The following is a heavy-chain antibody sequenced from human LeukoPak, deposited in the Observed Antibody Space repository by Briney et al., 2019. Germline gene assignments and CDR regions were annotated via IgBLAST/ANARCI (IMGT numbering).Heavy chain of an antibody. J-gene: IGHJ4*02. CDR2: INPNTGGT. CDR1: GYTFTGYY. Sequence: GASVKVSCKASGYTFTGYYLQWVRQAPGQGLEWMGWINPNTGGTNYAQKFQGRVTMTRDTSISTAYMELSRLRSDDTAVYYCARDFSQTSNYLYYRGQGTLVTVSS. V-gene: IGHV1-2*02. D-gene: IGHD2-2*01. CDR3: ARDFSQTSNYLYY.